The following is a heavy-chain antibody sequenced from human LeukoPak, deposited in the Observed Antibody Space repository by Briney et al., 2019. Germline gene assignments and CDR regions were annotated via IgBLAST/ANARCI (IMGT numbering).Heavy chain of an antibody. CDR1: GGSISSSSYY. CDR3: ASLLTTVVTYFDY. Sequence: SETLSLTCTVSGGSISSSSYYWGWIRQPPGKGLEWIGSIYYSGSTYYNPSLKSRVTISVDTSKNQLSLKLSSVTAADTAVYYCASLLTTVVTYFDYWGQGTLVTVSS. J-gene: IGHJ4*02. D-gene: IGHD4-23*01. V-gene: IGHV4-39*01. CDR2: IYYSGST.